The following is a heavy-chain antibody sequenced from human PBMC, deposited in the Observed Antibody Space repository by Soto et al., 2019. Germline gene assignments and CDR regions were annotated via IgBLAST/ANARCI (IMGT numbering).Heavy chain of an antibody. CDR3: ASGVKGGVAATEPRLYGMDV. D-gene: IGHD2-15*01. J-gene: IGHJ6*02. CDR1: GYTFTGYY. CDR2: INPNSGGT. V-gene: IGHV1-2*04. Sequence: QVQLVQSGAEVKKPGASVKVSCKASGYTFTGYYMHWVRQAPGQGLEWMGWINPNSGGTNYAQKFQGWVTMTRDTTINTAYMELSRLRSDDTAVYYCASGVKGGVAATEPRLYGMDVWGQGTTVTVSS.